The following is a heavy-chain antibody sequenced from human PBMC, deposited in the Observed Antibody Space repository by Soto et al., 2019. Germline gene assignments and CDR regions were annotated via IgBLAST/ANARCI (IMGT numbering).Heavy chain of an antibody. J-gene: IGHJ6*02. CDR2: IYYSGST. V-gene: IGHV4-59*01. CDR1: GGSISSYY. D-gene: IGHD6-13*01. CDR3: ARASRSSSWYPYYYYGMDV. Sequence: SETLSLTCTVSGGSISSYYWSWIRQPPGKGLEWIGYIYYSGSTNYNPSLKSRVTISVDTSKNQFSLKLSSVTAADTAVYYCARASRSSSWYPYYYYGMDVWGQGTTVNVS.